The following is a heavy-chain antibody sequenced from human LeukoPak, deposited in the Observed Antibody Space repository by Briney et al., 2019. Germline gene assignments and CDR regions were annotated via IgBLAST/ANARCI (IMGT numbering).Heavy chain of an antibody. CDR1: GFTFSDYY. CDR2: ISESGKTT. Sequence: GGSLRLSCAASGFTFSDYYMSWIRQAPGKGLEWISDISESGKTTHYADSVKGRFTISRDNAKKSLYLEMNSLTANDTAIYYCARDTDDWGQGTLVTVSS. V-gene: IGHV3-11*01. J-gene: IGHJ4*02. D-gene: IGHD5-24*01. CDR3: ARDTDD.